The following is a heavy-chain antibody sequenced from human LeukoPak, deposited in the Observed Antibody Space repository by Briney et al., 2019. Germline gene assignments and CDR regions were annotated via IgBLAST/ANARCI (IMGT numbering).Heavy chain of an antibody. Sequence: GASVKVSCKASGGTFSSYAISWVRQAPGQGLEWMGWINPNSGGTNYAQKFQGRVTMTRDTSISTAYMELSRLRSDDTAVYYCATTGFPSPEAAAVSWFDPWAREPWSPSPQ. V-gene: IGHV1-2*02. CDR1: GGTFSSYA. D-gene: IGHD6-13*01. J-gene: IGHJ5*02. CDR2: INPNSGGT. CDR3: ATTGFPSPEAAAVSWFDP.